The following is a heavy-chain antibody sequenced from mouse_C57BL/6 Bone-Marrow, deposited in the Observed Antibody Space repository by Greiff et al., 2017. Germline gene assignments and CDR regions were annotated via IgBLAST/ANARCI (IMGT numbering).Heavy chain of an antibody. Sequence: QVQLKQSGAELVKPGASVKLSCKASGYTFTSYWMHWVTQRPGQGLEWIGMIHPNSGSTNYNEKFKSKATLTVDKSSSTAYMQLSSLKSEDSAVYYCSYYYAMDYWGQGTSVTVSS. J-gene: IGHJ4*01. CDR2: IHPNSGST. CDR1: GYTFTSYW. CDR3: SYYYAMDY. V-gene: IGHV1-64*01.